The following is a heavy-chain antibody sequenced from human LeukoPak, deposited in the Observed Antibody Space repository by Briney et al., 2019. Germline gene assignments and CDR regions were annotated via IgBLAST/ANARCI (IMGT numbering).Heavy chain of an antibody. Sequence: GGSLRLSCAASGFTFTSYGMHWVRQAPGKGLDWVALIWDDGSNKYYADSVKGRFTISRDNSKNTLYLQMNSLRAEDTAVYYCARDNGEWRLNWFDHWGQGTLVTVSS. J-gene: IGHJ5*02. CDR1: GFTFTSYG. CDR3: ARDNGEWRLNWFDH. D-gene: IGHD2-8*01. CDR2: IWDDGSNK. V-gene: IGHV3-33*01.